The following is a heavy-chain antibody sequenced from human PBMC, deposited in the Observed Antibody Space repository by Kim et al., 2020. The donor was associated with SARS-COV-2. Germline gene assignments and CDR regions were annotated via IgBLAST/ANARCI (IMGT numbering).Heavy chain of an antibody. V-gene: IGHV3-48*03. D-gene: IGHD3-22*01. CDR1: GFTFSSYE. CDR2: ISSSGSTI. CDR3: ARGYYDSSGYFMFDY. Sequence: GGSLRLSCAASGFTFSSYEMNWVRQAPGKGLEWVSYISSSGSTIYYADSVKGRFTISRDNAKNSLYLQMNSLRAEDTAVYYCARGYYDSSGYFMFDYWGQGTLVTVSS. J-gene: IGHJ4*02.